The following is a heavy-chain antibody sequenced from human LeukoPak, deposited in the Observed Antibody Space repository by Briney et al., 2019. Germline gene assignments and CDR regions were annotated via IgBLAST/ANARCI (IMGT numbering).Heavy chain of an antibody. CDR3: ARKYGSGWPN. D-gene: IGHD6-19*01. J-gene: IGHJ4*02. V-gene: IGHV5-51*01. CDR2: IYPGDSEI. Sequence: GESLKISCKASGYSFSNYWIGWVRQMPGKGLEWMGIIYPGDSEIRYSPSLQGRVTISADKSISTAYLQWSSLKASDTAMYYCARKYGSGWPNWGQGTLVTVSS. CDR1: GYSFSNYW.